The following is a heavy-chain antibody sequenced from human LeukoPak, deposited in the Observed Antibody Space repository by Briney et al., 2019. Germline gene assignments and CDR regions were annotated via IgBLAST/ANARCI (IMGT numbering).Heavy chain of an antibody. V-gene: IGHV3-74*01. Sequence: GGSLRLSCAASGFTFSSNWMHWVRQAPGKGLVWVSRINEDGSTTNYADSVKGRSTIFRDNAKNTLYLQMNSLRAEDTAVYYCVRDLGGGSGHWGQGTLVTVSS. J-gene: IGHJ4*02. D-gene: IGHD1-26*01. CDR3: VRDLGGGSGH. CDR1: GFTFSSNW. CDR2: INEDGSTT.